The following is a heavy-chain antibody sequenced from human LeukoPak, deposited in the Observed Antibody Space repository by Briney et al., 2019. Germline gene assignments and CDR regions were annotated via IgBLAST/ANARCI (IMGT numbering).Heavy chain of an antibody. J-gene: IGHJ4*02. CDR2: INPNSGDT. CDR3: ARGLMSAVRVGYFDY. D-gene: IGHD2-8*01. Sequence: ASVRVFCKASGYTFTAYYIHWVRQAPGQGLEWLGWINPNSGDTNFAQKFQGRVTMTRDTSITTAYMELSRLKSDDTAVYYCARGLMSAVRVGYFDYWGQGTLVTVSS. CDR1: GYTFTAYY. V-gene: IGHV1-2*02.